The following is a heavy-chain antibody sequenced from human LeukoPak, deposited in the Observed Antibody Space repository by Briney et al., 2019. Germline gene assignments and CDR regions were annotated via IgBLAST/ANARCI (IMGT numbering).Heavy chain of an antibody. CDR2: IRYDGSNK. CDR1: GFTFSSYG. CDR3: AKVGGGNDYGDYEEGY. V-gene: IGHV3-30*02. D-gene: IGHD4-17*01. Sequence: PGGSLRLSCAASGFTFSSYGMSWVRQAPGKGLEWVAFIRYDGSNKYYADSVKGRFTISRDNSKNTLYLQMNSLRAEDTAVYYCAKVGGGNDYGDYEEGYWGQGTLVTVSS. J-gene: IGHJ4*02.